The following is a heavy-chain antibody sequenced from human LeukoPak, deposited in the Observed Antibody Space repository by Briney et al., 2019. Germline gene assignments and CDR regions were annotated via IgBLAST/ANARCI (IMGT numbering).Heavy chain of an antibody. D-gene: IGHD6-19*01. CDR2: INHSGST. CDR1: GGSFSGYY. CDR3: ARGGQWHPFDY. V-gene: IGHV4-34*01. J-gene: IGHJ4*02. Sequence: SETPSLTCAVYGGSFSGYYWSWIRQPPGKGLEWIGEINHSGSTNYNPSLKSRVTISVDTSKNQFSLKLSSVTAADTAVYYCARGGQWHPFDYWGQGTLVTVSS.